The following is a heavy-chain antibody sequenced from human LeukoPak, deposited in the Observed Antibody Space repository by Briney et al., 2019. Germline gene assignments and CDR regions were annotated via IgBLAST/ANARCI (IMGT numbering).Heavy chain of an antibody. CDR3: ASGQGYYDSSGYYEDY. Sequence: GGSLRLSCAASGFTVSSNYMSWVRQAPGKGLEWVSVIYSGGSTYYADSVKGRFTISRDNSKNTLYLQMNSLSAEDTAVYYCASGQGYYDSSGYYEDYWGQGTLVTVSS. J-gene: IGHJ4*02. V-gene: IGHV3-53*01. CDR1: GFTVSSNY. D-gene: IGHD3-22*01. CDR2: IYSGGST.